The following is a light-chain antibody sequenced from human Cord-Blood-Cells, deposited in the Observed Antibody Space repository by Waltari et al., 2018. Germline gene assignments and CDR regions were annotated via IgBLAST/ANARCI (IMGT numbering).Light chain of an antibody. CDR3: GTWDSSLSAWV. CDR2: DNK. J-gene: IGLJ3*02. CDR1: SSNIGNNY. Sequence: QSVLTQPPSVSAAPGQKVTISCSGSSSNIGNNYVSWYQHLPGTAPKLLIYDNKKLPSWITDRFSGSKSGTSATLGITGRQTGDEADYYCGTWDSSLSAWVFGGGTKLTVL. V-gene: IGLV1-51*01.